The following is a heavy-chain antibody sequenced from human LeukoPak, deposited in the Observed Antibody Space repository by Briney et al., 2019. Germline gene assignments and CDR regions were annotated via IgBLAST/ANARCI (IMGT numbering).Heavy chain of an antibody. CDR1: GYTFTGYY. CDR2: INPNSGGT. J-gene: IGHJ5*02. V-gene: IGHV1-2*02. CDR3: ARTSMDFWSGCSLNWFDP. Sequence: ASVKDSCKASGYTFTGYYMHWVRQAPGQGLEWMGWINPNSGGTNYAQKFQGRVTMTRDTSISTAYMELSRLRSDDTAVYYCARTSMDFWSGCSLNWFDPWGQGTLVTVSS. D-gene: IGHD3-3*01.